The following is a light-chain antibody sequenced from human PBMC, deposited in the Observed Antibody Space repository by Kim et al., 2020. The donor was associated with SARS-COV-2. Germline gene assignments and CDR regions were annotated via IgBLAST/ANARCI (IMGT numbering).Light chain of an antibody. CDR1: HSDIGTNF. CDR3: ASRDDRLTAIV. Sequence: GQDIPISCSGRHSDIGTNFVYGYQHRPGTAPKLLIYRNNQRPSGVPDRFSGSKSGTSASLAISGLRSEDEAQYYCASRDDRLTAIVFGGGTKLTVL. CDR2: RNN. V-gene: IGLV1-47*01. J-gene: IGLJ2*01.